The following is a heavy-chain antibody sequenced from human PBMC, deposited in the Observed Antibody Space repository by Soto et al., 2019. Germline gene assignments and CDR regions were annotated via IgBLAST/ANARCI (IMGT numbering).Heavy chain of an antibody. D-gene: IGHD2-2*02. V-gene: IGHV3-33*01. CDR1: GFTFSSYG. CDR3: ARDPSSDTPVSGYYYGMDV. CDR2: IWYDGSNK. J-gene: IGHJ6*02. Sequence: GGSLRLSCAASGFTFSSYGMHWVRQAPGKGLEWVAVIWYDGSNKYDADSMKGRFTISRDNSKNTPYLKRNSLRAEETAVYYCARDPSSDTPVSGYYYGMDVWGQGTTVTVSS.